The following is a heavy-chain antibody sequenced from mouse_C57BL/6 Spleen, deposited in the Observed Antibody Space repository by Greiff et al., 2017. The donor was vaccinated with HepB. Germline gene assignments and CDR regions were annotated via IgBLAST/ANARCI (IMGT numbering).Heavy chain of an antibody. CDR2: INPNNGGT. CDR3: ARRYDYDVGYFDY. V-gene: IGHV1-18*01. J-gene: IGHJ2*01. Sequence: EVQLQESGPELVKPGASVKIPCKASGYTFTDYNMDWVKQSHGKSLEWIGDINPNNGGTIYNQKFKGKATLTVDKSSSTAYMELRSLTSEDTAVYYCARRYDYDVGYFDYWGQGTTLTVSS. CDR1: GYTFTDYN. D-gene: IGHD2-4*01.